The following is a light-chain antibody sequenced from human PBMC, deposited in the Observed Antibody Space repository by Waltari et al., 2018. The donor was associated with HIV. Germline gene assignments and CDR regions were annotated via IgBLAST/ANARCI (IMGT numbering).Light chain of an antibody. CDR3: AVLDDTLGGGV. CDR2: RDN. Sequence: QSVLTQPPSASGPPGPKVTISCSGGTANIGANFVFWFQQFPGTAPKLLIDRDNLRHSGVPARFSGSKSGTSASLTISGLRSDDEAHYFCAVLDDTLGGGVFGGGTKLTVL. J-gene: IGLJ2*01. CDR1: TANIGANF. V-gene: IGLV1-47*01.